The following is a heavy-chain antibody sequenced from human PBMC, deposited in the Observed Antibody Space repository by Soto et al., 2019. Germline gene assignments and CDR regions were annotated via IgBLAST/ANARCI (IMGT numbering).Heavy chain of an antibody. CDR1: GGSISSGGYY. D-gene: IGHD6-19*01. CDR3: ARVSSGYNWFDP. V-gene: IGHV4-31*03. CDR2: IYYSGST. Sequence: TSETLSLTCTVSGGSISSGGYYWSWIRQHPGKGLEWIGYIYYSGSTYYNPSLKSRVTISVDTSKNQFSLKLSSVTAADTAVYYCARVSSGYNWFDPWGQGTLVTVSS. J-gene: IGHJ5*02.